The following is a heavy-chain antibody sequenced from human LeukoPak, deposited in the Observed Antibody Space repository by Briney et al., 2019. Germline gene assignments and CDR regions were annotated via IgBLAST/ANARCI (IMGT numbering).Heavy chain of an antibody. CDR3: ARAKFTTLAFDI. D-gene: IGHD1-1*01. V-gene: IGHV3-23*01. Sequence: QPGGSLRLSCAASGFTFSSFAMSWVRQAPGKGLEWVSAISGSGGSTYYADSVKGRFTISRDNSKNTLYLQMNSLRAEDTAVYYCARAKFTTLAFDIWGQGTMVTVSS. J-gene: IGHJ3*02. CDR2: ISGSGGST. CDR1: GFTFSSFA.